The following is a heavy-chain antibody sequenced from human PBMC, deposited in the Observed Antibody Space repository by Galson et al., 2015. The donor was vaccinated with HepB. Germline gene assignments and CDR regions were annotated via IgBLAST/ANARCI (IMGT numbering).Heavy chain of an antibody. CDR2: ISYDGSNK. CDR1: GFTFSSYA. CDR3: ARDWGSSSSWPTYYYYGMDV. J-gene: IGHJ6*02. Sequence: SLRLSCAASGFTFSSYAMHWVRQAPGKGLEWVAVISYDGSNKYYADSVKGRFTISRDNSKNTLYLQMNSLRAEDTAVYYCARDWGSSSSWPTYYYYGMDVWGQGTTVTVSS. V-gene: IGHV3-30*04. D-gene: IGHD6-13*01.